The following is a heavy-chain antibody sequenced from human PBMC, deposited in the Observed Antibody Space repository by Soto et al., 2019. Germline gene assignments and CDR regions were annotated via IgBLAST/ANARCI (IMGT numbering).Heavy chain of an antibody. Sequence: GGSLRLSCAASGFTFSSYAMSWVRQAPGKGLEWVSAISGSGGSTYYADSVKGLFTISRDNSKNTLYLQMNSLCAEDTAVYYCAKDVTGGSEALSSSLYYGMDVWGQGTTVTVSS. CDR2: ISGSGGST. CDR3: AKDVTGGSEALSSSLYYGMDV. CDR1: GFTFSSYA. V-gene: IGHV3-23*01. D-gene: IGHD1-20*01. J-gene: IGHJ6*02.